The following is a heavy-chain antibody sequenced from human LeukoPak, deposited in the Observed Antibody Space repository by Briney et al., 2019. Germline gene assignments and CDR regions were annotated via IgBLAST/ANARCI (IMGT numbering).Heavy chain of an antibody. CDR1: GFSFNTYW. V-gene: IGHV3-21*01. J-gene: IGHJ5*02. CDR2: ISSSSSSI. D-gene: IGHD1-26*01. Sequence: GGSLRLSCAVSGFSFNTYWMTWVRQAPGKGLEWVSSISSSSSSINYADSLKGRFTISRDNAKNSLYLQMNSLRAEDTAVYYCASAPLGSTRPWGQGTLVTVSS. CDR3: ASAPLGSTRP.